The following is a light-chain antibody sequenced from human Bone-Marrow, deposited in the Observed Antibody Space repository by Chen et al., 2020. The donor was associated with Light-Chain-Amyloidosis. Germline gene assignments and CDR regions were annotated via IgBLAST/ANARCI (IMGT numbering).Light chain of an antibody. Sequence: SYELTQPPSVSVSPGQTARITCSGDDLPTKYAYWYQQKPGQAPVLVIHRDTGRPSGISERFSGSSSGTTATLTISGVPAEDEADYHCQSADSSGTYEGIFGGGTKLTVL. CDR1: DLPTKY. V-gene: IGLV3-25*03. CDR3: QSADSSGTYEGI. J-gene: IGLJ2*01. CDR2: RDT.